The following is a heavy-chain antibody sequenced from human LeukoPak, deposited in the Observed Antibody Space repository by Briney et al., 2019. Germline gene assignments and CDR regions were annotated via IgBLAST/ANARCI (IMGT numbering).Heavy chain of an antibody. J-gene: IGHJ6*02. Sequence: SVKVSCKASGGTFSSYTISWVRQAPGQGLEWMGRIIPILGIANYAQKFQGRVTITADKSTSTAYMELSSLRSEDTAVYYCAREVIQLWPGSTDYHGMDVWGQGTTVTVSS. V-gene: IGHV1-69*04. CDR2: IIPILGIA. D-gene: IGHD5-18*01. CDR3: AREVIQLWPGSTDYHGMDV. CDR1: GGTFSSYT.